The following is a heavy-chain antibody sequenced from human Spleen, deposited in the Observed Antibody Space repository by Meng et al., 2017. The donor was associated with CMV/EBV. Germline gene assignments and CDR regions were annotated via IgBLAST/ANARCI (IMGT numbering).Heavy chain of an antibody. Sequence: QGELPGAVPGAVGPSQALSLTRTGFGCCMRSGNFYWSWVRQPPGKGLGWIGYIHHSGSPYYNPSLKSRVSIPVNTSKNQFTLNLNSMTAADTAVYYCASFDHIPRRNYFDYWGQGTLVTVSS. D-gene: IGHD2-21*01. V-gene: IGHV4-30-4*01. CDR1: GCCMRSGNFY. CDR2: IHHSGSP. CDR3: ASFDHIPRRNYFDY. J-gene: IGHJ4*02.